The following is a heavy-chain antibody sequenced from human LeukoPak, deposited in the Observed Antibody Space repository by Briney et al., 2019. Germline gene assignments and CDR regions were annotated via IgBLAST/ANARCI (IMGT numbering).Heavy chain of an antibody. CDR1: GFTFGGYG. CDR2: IAYDGSRA. V-gene: IGHV3-33*01. CDR3: TRYNNDHFDY. D-gene: IGHD1-14*01. J-gene: IGHJ4*02. Sequence: GRSLRLSCAGSGFTFGGYGMHWFRQTAGKGLEWVAVIAYDGSRAFYAHCVTGRFTNSRDNSNNTMSVQMDDLRAEDTAVYYCTRYNNDHFDYWGQGTLVTVSS.